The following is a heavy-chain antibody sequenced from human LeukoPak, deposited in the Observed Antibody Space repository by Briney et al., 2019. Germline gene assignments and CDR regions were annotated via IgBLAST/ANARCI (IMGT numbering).Heavy chain of an antibody. D-gene: IGHD3-9*01. Sequence: SETVSLTCTVSGGSISSSSYYWGWIRQPPGKGLEWIGSIYYSGSTYYNPSLKSRVTISVDTSKNQFSLKLSSVTAADTAVYYCARIVGPRYDILTGYYTDYYYYYMDVWGKGTTVTVSS. J-gene: IGHJ6*03. CDR3: ARIVGPRYDILTGYYTDYYYYYMDV. V-gene: IGHV4-39*07. CDR2: IYYSGST. CDR1: GGSISSSSYY.